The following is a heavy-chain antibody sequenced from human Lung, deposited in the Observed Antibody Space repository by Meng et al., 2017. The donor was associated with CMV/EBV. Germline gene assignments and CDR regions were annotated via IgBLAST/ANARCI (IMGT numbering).Heavy chain of an antibody. CDR1: GGSISSGGFY. D-gene: IGHD4-17*01. CDR2: IYYSGST. Sequence: QGQLQESGPGLVKPSQTLSLTCTVSGGSISSGGFYWSWIGQHPGKGLEWIGYIYYSGSTYYNPSLRSRVAISIDTSKNQFSLKLTSVTAADTAVYFCARTNYGDYNWFDPWGQGTLVTVSS. V-gene: IGHV4-31*03. J-gene: IGHJ5*02. CDR3: ARTNYGDYNWFDP.